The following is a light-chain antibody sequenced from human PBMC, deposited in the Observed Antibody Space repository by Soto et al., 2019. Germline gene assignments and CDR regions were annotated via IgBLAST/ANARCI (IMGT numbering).Light chain of an antibody. CDR3: QQVNVYPST. CDR1: QGISSY. V-gene: IGKV1-9*01. Sequence: IQLTQSPSSLSASVGASVPITCRASQGISSYLGWYQQKPGKAPNLLIYDASTLHSGVPSRFSGGGSGTDFTLTISSLQPEDFATYYCQQVNVYPSTFGGGTKVDIK. CDR2: DAS. J-gene: IGKJ4*01.